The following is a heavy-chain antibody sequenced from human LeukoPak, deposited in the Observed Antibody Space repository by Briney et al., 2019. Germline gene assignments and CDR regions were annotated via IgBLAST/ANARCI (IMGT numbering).Heavy chain of an antibody. V-gene: IGHV3-11*04. CDR1: GFTFSDYY. Sequence: GGSLRLSCAASGFTFSDYYMGWIRQAPGKGLEWLSYIRTSGSTVYYADSVKGRFTISRDNAKNSLYLQMSSLRAEDTAVYYCARSSSSLFDYWGQGTLVTVSS. CDR3: ARSSSSLFDY. J-gene: IGHJ4*02. D-gene: IGHD6-6*01. CDR2: IRTSGSTV.